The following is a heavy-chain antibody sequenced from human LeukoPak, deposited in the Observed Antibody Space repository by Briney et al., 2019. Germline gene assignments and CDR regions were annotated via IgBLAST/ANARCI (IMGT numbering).Heavy chain of an antibody. CDR3: ARDSGDMDWFDP. Sequence: ETLSLTCTVSGGSISSSSYYWGWIRQPPGKGLEWIGSIYYSGSTYYNPSLKSRVTISVDTSKNQFSLKLSSVTAADTAVYYCARDSGDMDWFDPWGQGTLVTVSS. J-gene: IGHJ5*02. CDR2: IYYSGST. CDR1: GGSISSSSYY. V-gene: IGHV4-39*07. D-gene: IGHD3-10*01.